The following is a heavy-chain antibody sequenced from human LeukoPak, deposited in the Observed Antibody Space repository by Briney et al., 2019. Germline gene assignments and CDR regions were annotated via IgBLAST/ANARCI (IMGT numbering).Heavy chain of an antibody. V-gene: IGHV3-23*01. J-gene: IGHJ4*02. CDR3: AKAGAYGEQCTDY. Sequence: GGSLRLSCAASGITFSDYYMSWIRQAPGKGLEWVSAISGSGGSTYYADSVKGRFTISRDNSKNTLYLQMNSLRAEDTAVYYCAKAGAYGEQCTDYWGQGTLVTVSS. CDR2: ISGSGGST. CDR1: GITFSDYY. D-gene: IGHD4-17*01.